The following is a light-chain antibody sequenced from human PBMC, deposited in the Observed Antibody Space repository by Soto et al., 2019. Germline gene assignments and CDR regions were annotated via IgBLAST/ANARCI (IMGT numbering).Light chain of an antibody. Sequence: GLRQTQYTVSLSPGERATLSWRASQSVSTYLAWYQQKPGQAPRLLIYDASNRATGIPARFSGSGSGTDFTLSISSLEPEDFAVYYCQQRSNWPRTFGHRSIVDVK. CDR1: QSVSTY. J-gene: IGKJ1*01. V-gene: IGKV3-11*01. CDR3: QQRSNWPRT. CDR2: DAS.